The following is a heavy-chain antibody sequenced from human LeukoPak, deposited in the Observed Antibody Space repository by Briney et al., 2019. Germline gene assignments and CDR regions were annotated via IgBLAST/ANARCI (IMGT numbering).Heavy chain of an antibody. CDR1: GFTFSSYS. CDR2: ITSSSSYI. V-gene: IGHV3-21*01. CDR3: ARVFTGQAVAASFDY. D-gene: IGHD2-15*01. Sequence: GGSLRLSCAASGFTFSSYSMNWVRQAPGKGLEWVSSITSSSSYIYYVDSVKGRFTISRDNAKNSLYLQMNSLRAEDTAVYYCARVFTGQAVAASFDYRGQGTLVTVSS. J-gene: IGHJ4*02.